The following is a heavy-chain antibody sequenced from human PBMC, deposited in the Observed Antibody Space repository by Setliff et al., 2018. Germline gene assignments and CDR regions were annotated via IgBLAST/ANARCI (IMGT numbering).Heavy chain of an antibody. CDR2: IRVYDGYT. CDR1: GYMFTTYG. V-gene: IGHV1-18*01. CDR3: VRDLGQWALDF. J-gene: IGHJ4*02. Sequence: PSVKVSCKTSGYMFTTYGISWVRQDPGQGLEWMGWIRVYDGYTDYAQKFQGRVTMTKDTSTSTAYMELRSLRPDDTAVYYCVRDLGQWALDFWGQGTLVTVSS. D-gene: IGHD1-26*01.